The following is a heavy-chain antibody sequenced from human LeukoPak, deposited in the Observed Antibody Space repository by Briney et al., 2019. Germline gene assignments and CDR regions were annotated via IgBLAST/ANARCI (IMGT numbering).Heavy chain of an antibody. V-gene: IGHV4-34*01. CDR1: AGSFTNSY. Sequence: NPSETLSLTCAVYAGSFTNSYWTCISQSPDKGLEWIGEITHRGSTNYNPSLKRRVTISLDTSKNQFSLKVNSVTAADTALYYCARGARINSVCGDRIRSFDPWGQGTLVTVSS. CDR3: ARGARINSVCGDRIRSFDP. D-gene: IGHD3-10*01. CDR2: ITHRGST. J-gene: IGHJ5*02.